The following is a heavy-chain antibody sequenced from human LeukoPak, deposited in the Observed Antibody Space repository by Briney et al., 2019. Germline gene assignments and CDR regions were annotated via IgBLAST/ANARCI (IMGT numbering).Heavy chain of an antibody. CDR1: GFTFSTYA. CDR2: IYSGGST. J-gene: IGHJ6*02. Sequence: PGGSLRLSCAASGFTFSTYAMSWVRQAPGKGLEWVSVIYSGGSTYYADSVKGRFTISRDNSKNTLYLQMNSLRAEDTAVYYCASHDYPTLENYYGMDVWGQGTTVTVSS. V-gene: IGHV3-66*04. CDR3: ASHDYPTLENYYGMDV. D-gene: IGHD4-11*01.